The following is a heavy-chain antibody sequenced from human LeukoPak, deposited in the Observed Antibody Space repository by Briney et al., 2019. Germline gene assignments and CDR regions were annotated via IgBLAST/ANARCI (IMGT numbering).Heavy chain of an antibody. CDR2: IYYSGST. V-gene: IGHV4-30-4*08. CDR3: ARERGAYGDYSFTDY. CDR1: GGSISSGGYY. Sequence: SETLSLTCTVSGGSISSGGYYWSWIRQHPGKGLEWIGYIYYSGSTYYNPSLKSRVTISVDTSKNQFSLKLSSVTAADTAVYYCARERGAYGDYSFTDYWGQGTLVTVSS. J-gene: IGHJ4*02. D-gene: IGHD4-17*01.